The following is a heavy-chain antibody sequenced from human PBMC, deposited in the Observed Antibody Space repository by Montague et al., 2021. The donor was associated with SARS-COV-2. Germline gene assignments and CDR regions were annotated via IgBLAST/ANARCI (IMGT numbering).Heavy chain of an antibody. D-gene: IGHD1-1*01. CDR2: INHSGGV. Sequence: SETLSLTCTVHRGSFSGYYWTWIRQPPGKGLEWIGEINHSGGVNXNPSLKSRVTISVDTSKNHFSLSLNSVTAADTAVYYCARAGSQRFFEFWGRGTLVTVSS. J-gene: IGHJ2*01. V-gene: IGHV4-34*01. CDR3: ARAGSQRFFEF. CDR1: RGSFSGYY.